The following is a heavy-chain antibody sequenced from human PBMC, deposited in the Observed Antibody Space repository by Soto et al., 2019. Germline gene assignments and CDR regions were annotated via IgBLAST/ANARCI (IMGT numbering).Heavy chain of an antibody. CDR1: GFTLSSYS. CDR2: ISYDGSNK. V-gene: IGHV3-30-3*01. D-gene: IGHD3-10*01. J-gene: IGHJ6*02. CDR3: ARDRGYYYGSGRRDSGMDV. Sequence: GGSLRLSGAVCGFTLSSYSIHWVRQAPCKGLEWVAVISYDGSNKYYADSVKGRFTISRDNSKNTLYLKMNSLRAGDTAVYYCARDRGYYYGSGRRDSGMDVLGQRTTVTVSS.